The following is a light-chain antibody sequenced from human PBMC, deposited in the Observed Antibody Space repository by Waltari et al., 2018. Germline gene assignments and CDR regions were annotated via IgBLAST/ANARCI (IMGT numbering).Light chain of an antibody. V-gene: IGLV2-11*01. J-gene: IGLJ1*01. CDR1: SSDVGGYNY. Sequence: QSALTQPRSVSGSPGQSVTISCTGTSSDVGGYNYVSWYQQHPGKAPKLMIYDVSKRPSGVPDRFSGSKSGNTASLTISGLQAEDEAEYYCCSYAGSPNYVFGTGTKVTVL. CDR3: CSYAGSPNYV. CDR2: DVS.